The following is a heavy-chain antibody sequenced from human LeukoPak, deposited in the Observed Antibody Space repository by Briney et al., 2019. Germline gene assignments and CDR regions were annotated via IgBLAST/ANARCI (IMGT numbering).Heavy chain of an antibody. CDR2: IRQDGSEK. D-gene: IGHD6-13*01. V-gene: IGHV3-7*01. J-gene: IGHJ3*02. CDR1: GFRFRTYW. Sequence: GGSLRLSCAASGFRFRTYWMIWVRQAPGKGPEWVANIRQDGSEKYYVDSVKGRFTIFRDNAKNSLYLQMNSLRDEDTAVYFCARFRSSRYWVDAFDIWGQGTMVIVSS. CDR3: ARFRSSRYWVDAFDI.